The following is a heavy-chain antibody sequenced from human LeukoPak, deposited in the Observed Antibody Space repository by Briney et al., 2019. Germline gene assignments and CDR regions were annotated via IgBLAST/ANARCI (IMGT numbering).Heavy chain of an antibody. CDR2: IQYDGSNK. CDR1: GFTFSSYG. V-gene: IGHV3-30*02. Sequence: GGSLRLSCAASGFTFSSYGMHWVRQAPGKGLEWVAFIQYDGSNKYYADSVKGRFTISRDNSKNTLYLQMNSLRAEDTAVYYCAKDTSVRGVIISPHDYWGQGTLVTVSS. D-gene: IGHD3-10*01. CDR3: AKDTSVRGVIISPHDY. J-gene: IGHJ4*02.